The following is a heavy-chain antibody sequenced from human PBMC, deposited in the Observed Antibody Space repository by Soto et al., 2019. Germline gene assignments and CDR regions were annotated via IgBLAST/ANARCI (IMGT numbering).Heavy chain of an antibody. V-gene: IGHV1-69*06. CDR3: ARVLLPPYGSGWRSLYWSFGL. CDR2: IIPIFRST. CDR1: GGTCNSYA. J-gene: IGHJ2*01. D-gene: IGHD6-19*01. Sequence: QVQLVQSGAEVKKPGSSVKVSCKASGGTCNSYALTWVRPAPGHGLEWMGGIIPIFRSTNYAQKFQGRVTMTANSCTSTAYMELRSLRSDDTAVYYCARVLLPPYGSGWRSLYWSFGLWCRGTLLTVSS.